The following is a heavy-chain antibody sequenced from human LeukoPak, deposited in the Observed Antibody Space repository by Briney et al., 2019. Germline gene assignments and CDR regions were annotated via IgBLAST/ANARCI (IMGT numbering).Heavy chain of an antibody. CDR2: RRYDGSNK. J-gene: IGHJ4*02. CDR3: SKGKGKLGAFQSDFDY. Sequence: PGGSLRLSCAASGFTFSSYGMHWVRQAPGKGLEWVAFRRYDGSNKYYVESVKGRFSISRDNSKNTLYLEMNSLRAEDTAIYYCSKGKGKLGAFQSDFDYWGQGTLVTVSS. V-gene: IGHV3-30*02. CDR1: GFTFSSYG. D-gene: IGHD1-26*01.